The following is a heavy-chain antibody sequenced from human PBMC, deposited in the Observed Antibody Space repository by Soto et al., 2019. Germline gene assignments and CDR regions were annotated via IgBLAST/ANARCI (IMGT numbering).Heavy chain of an antibody. D-gene: IGHD2-2*01. V-gene: IGHV4-59*01. J-gene: IGHJ6*02. CDR2: IYYSGST. Sequence: PSETLSLTCTVSGGSISSYYWSWIRQPPGKGLEWIGYIYYSGSTNYNPSLKSRVTISVDTSKNQFSLKLSSVTAADTAVYYCARVEGARGPGRIGSRYYYYYGMDVWGQGTTVTVSS. CDR3: ARVEGARGPGRIGSRYYYYYGMDV. CDR1: GGSISSYY.